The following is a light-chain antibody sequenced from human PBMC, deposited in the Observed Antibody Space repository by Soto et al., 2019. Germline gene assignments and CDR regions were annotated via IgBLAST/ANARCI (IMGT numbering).Light chain of an antibody. J-gene: IGKJ1*01. Sequence: DIQMTQSPSSVSASVGDRVNITCRASQAISTWLAWYQQKPGKAPKLLIYAASNWQTGVPSRFSGSGSGTDFTLTISSLQPEDFATYYCQQANSFPRTFGQGTKVEIK. CDR3: QQANSFPRT. CDR1: QAISTW. CDR2: AAS. V-gene: IGKV1D-12*01.